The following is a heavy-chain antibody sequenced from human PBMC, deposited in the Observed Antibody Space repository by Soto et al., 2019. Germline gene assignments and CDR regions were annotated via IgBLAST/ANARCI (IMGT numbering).Heavy chain of an antibody. V-gene: IGHV3-30*18. CDR3: AKGVGRVVIPLYLDY. CDR2: ISYDGIYQ. J-gene: IGHJ4*02. Sequence: QVQLVESGGGVVQPGRSLRLSCSASGFTFNTYGMHWVRQAPGKGLEWVAVISYDGIYQFHEDSVKGRFTISRDNSGNTLYPQMNSLGPDDTAVYFCAKGVGRVVIPLYLDYWGQRTLVTVSS. CDR1: GFTFNTYG. D-gene: IGHD3-3*01.